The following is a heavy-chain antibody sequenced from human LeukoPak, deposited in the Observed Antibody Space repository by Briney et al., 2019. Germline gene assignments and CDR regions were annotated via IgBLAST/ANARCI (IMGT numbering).Heavy chain of an antibody. V-gene: IGHV4-30-2*01. CDR3: ARLQRRYCSSTSCYLNWFDP. J-gene: IGHJ5*02. CDR1: GGSISSGGYS. CDR2: IYHSGST. D-gene: IGHD2-2*01. Sequence: SQTLSLTCADSGGSISSGGYSWSWIRRPPGKGLEWIGYIYHSGSTYYNPSLKSRVTISVDRSKNQFSLRLSSVTAADTAVYYCARLQRRYCSSTSCYLNWFDPWGQGTLVTVSS.